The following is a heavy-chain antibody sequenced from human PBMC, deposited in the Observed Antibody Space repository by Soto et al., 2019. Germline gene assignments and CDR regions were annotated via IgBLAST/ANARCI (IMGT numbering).Heavy chain of an antibody. V-gene: IGHV5-10-1*01. J-gene: IGHJ4*02. CDR2: IDPSDSYT. CDR1: GYSFTSYW. Sequence: GESLKISCNGSGYSFTSYWISWVRQMPGKGLEWMGRIDPSDSYTNYSPSFQGHVTISADKSISTAYLQWSSLKASDTAMYYCARRGNSSGWYQYYFDYWGQGTLVTVSS. CDR3: ARRGNSSGWYQYYFDY. D-gene: IGHD6-19*01.